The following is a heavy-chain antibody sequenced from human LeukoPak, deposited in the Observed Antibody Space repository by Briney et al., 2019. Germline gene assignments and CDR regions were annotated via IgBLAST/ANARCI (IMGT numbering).Heavy chain of an antibody. CDR2: IYYGGST. J-gene: IGHJ6*03. CDR1: GGSISSYY. D-gene: IGHD3-3*01. CDR3: ARGLYDFWSGYYSGVYYYYMDV. V-gene: IGHV4-59*01. Sequence: SETLSLTCTVSGGSISSYYWSWIRQPPGKGLEWIGYIYYGGSTNYNPSLKSRVTISVDTSKNQFSLKLSFVTAADTAVYYCARGLYDFWSGYYSGVYYYYMDVWGKGTTVTVSS.